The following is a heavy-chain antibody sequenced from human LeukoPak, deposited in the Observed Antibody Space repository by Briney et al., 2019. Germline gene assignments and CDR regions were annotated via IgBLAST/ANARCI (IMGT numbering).Heavy chain of an antibody. CDR2: IIPIFGTA. V-gene: IGHV1-69*13. CDR3: ARSYQWELLYYFDY. D-gene: IGHD1-26*01. J-gene: IGHJ4*02. CDR1: GGTFSSYA. Sequence: SVKVFCKASGGTFSSYAISWVRQAPGQGLEWMGGIIPIFGTANYAQKFQGRVTITADESTSTAYMELSSLRSEDTAVYYCARSYQWELLYYFDYWGQGTLVTVSS.